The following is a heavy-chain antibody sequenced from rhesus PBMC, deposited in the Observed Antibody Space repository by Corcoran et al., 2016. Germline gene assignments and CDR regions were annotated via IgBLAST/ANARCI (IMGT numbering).Heavy chain of an antibody. CDR1: GGSISSSNW. CDR2: IYSNTEST. V-gene: IGHV4S12*01. Sequence: QVQLQESGPGLVKPSETLSLTCAVSGGSISSSNWWSWIRQPPGKGLEWIGGIYSNTESTNYNPSLKNRVTISKDTSKNQLSLKLRSVTAADTAVYYCAKEDVWGRGILVTVSP. J-gene: IGHJ5-2*02. CDR3: AKEDV.